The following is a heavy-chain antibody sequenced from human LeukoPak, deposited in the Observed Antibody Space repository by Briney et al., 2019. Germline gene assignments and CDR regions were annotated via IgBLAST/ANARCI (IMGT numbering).Heavy chain of an antibody. CDR2: SYTSGST. CDR3: ARDPSGSSSGYYYYSYMDV. Sequence: SVTLSLTCTVSGGPISSGSYYRSWIRPPPGDGLGLVGRSYTSGSTNYNPSLKSRVTISVDTSKNQFALKLSSVTAADTAVYYCARDPSGSSSGYYYYSYMDVWGKGTTVTVSS. D-gene: IGHD6-6*01. J-gene: IGHJ6*03. CDR1: GGPISSGSYY. V-gene: IGHV4-61*02.